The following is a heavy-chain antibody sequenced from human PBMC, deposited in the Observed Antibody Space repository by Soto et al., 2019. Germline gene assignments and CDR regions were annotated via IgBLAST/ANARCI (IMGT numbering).Heavy chain of an antibody. Sequence: QVQLQESGPGLVKPSETLSLTCSVSGGSIRGYYWSWMRQTPGKGLEWIGYSYSSETTNYNPSLKSRSTISLDTSKRQVSLRLTSVTAADTALYFCARGRCGSGTVDYWGQGILVTVSS. CDR1: GGSIRGYY. J-gene: IGHJ4*02. V-gene: IGHV4-59*01. CDR2: SYSSETT. D-gene: IGHD3-10*01. CDR3: ARGRCGSGTVDY.